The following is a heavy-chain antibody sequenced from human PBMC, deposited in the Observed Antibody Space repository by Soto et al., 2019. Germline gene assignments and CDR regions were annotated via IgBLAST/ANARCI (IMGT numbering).Heavy chain of an antibody. D-gene: IGHD5-12*01. CDR3: ARVPRWLQLGDDLEI. Sequence: SVKVSCKASGGTFSSYAISWVRQAPGQGLEWMGGIIPIFGTANYAQKFQGRVTITADESTSTAYMELSSLRSDDTAGYYCARVPRWLQLGDDLEIWGQGTMVAVSS. CDR1: GGTFSSYA. J-gene: IGHJ3*02. V-gene: IGHV1-69*13. CDR2: IIPIFGTA.